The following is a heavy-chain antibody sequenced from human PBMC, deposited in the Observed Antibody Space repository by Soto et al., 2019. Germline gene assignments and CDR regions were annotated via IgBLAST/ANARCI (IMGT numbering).Heavy chain of an antibody. J-gene: IGHJ4*02. Sequence: KSSETLSLTCTVSGGSFRGYYWGWVRQAPGKGLEWVSSISNSSSYIYYADSVKGRFTISRDNAKNSLYLQMNSLRAEDTAVYYCARDRWAIMGWGSGGHWVPIDYWGQGTLVTVSS. CDR3: ARDRWAIMGWGSGGHWVPIDY. V-gene: IGHV3-21*01. CDR1: GGSFRGYY. CDR2: ISNSSSYI. D-gene: IGHD2-15*01.